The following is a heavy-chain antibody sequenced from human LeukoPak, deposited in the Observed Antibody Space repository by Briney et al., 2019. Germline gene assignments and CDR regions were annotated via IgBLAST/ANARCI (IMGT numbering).Heavy chain of an antibody. CDR2: ISYDGSNK. CDR1: GFTFSSYA. V-gene: IGHV3-30*04. CDR3: ARGSYDILTGYPYYFDY. J-gene: IGHJ4*02. Sequence: PGGSLRLSCAASGFTFSSYAMHWVRQAPGKGLEWVAVISYDGSNKYYADSVKGRFTFSRDNSKNTLYLQMNSLRAEDTAVYYCARGSYDILTGYPYYFDYWGQGTLVTVSS. D-gene: IGHD3-9*01.